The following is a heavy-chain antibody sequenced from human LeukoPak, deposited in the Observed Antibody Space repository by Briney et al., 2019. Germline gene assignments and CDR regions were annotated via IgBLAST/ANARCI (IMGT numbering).Heavy chain of an antibody. CDR1: GGSISSGGYY. Sequence: SETLSLTCAVSGGSISSGGYYWSWIRQPAGKGLEWIGRIYTSGSTNYNPSLKSRVTMSVDTSKNQFSLKLSSVTAADTAVYYCARDSWYYGSGSYQLDYWGQGTLVTVSS. V-gene: IGHV4-61*02. CDR2: IYTSGST. D-gene: IGHD3-10*01. J-gene: IGHJ4*02. CDR3: ARDSWYYGSGSYQLDY.